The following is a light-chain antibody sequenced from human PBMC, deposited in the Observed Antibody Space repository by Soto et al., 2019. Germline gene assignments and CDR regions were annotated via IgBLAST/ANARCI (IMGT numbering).Light chain of an antibody. J-gene: IGLJ2*01. CDR2: EVS. CDR1: SSDVGGYNY. V-gene: IGLV2-14*01. Sequence: QSVLTQPASVSGSPGQSITISCTRTSSDVGGYNYVSWYQQHPGKAPKLMIYEVSNRPSGVSNRFSGSKSGNTASLTISGLQAEDDADYYCSSYTSSSTEVFGGGTKVTVL. CDR3: SSYTSSSTEV.